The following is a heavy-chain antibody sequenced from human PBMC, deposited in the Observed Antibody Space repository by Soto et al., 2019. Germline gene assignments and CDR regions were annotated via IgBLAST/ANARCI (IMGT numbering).Heavy chain of an antibody. CDR3: VTVNLVGAAYYFDP. CDR2: VYYSGTT. D-gene: IGHD1-26*01. V-gene: IGHV4-30-4*01. Sequence: SETLSLTCTVSGGSIRNGDYYWGWIRQPPGKGLEWIGYVYYSGTTYSHPSLNSRVSISVDTSENQFSLRLTSVTAADTAVYYCVTVNLVGAAYYFDPWGPGTLVTVSS. J-gene: IGHJ4*02. CDR1: GGSIRNGDYY.